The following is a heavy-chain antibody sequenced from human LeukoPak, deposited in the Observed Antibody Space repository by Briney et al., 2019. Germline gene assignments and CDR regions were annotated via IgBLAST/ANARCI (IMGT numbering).Heavy chain of an antibody. D-gene: IGHD3-22*01. Sequence: PSETLSLTCTVSGYSISSTYYWGWIRQPPGKGLEWIGSIYHSGSAYYNPSLESRVTISVDTSKNQFSLKLSSVTAADTAVYYCARSSWGYYDSAYWGQGTLVTVSS. CDR2: IYHSGSA. CDR1: GYSISSTYY. J-gene: IGHJ4*02. V-gene: IGHV4-38-2*02. CDR3: ARSSWGYYDSAY.